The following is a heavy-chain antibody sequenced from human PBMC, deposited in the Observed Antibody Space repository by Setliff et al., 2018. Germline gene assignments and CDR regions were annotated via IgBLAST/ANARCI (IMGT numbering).Heavy chain of an antibody. J-gene: IGHJ4*02. CDR1: GYTLSRHY. Sequence: ASVKVSCKATGYTLSRHYMYWVRQAPGQGFEWIGTINTGGGSASIVDQFQGRVTMTSDTSTSTVYLDLSGLTSEDTAVYYCGRAGVAAADRKGIFDHWGQGTLVTVSS. V-gene: IGHV1-46*01. D-gene: IGHD6-13*01. CDR2: INTGGGSA. CDR3: GRAGVAAADRKGIFDH.